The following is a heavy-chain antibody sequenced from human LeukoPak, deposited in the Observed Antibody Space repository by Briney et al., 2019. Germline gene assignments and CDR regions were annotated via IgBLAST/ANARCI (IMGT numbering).Heavy chain of an antibody. CDR3: AKENYDFWSAYPPNYFDY. Sequence: GGSLRLSCAASGFTFSSYAMYWVRQAPGKGLEWVSAISGSDGDGSTYYADSVKGRFTISRDNSKNTLYLQMNSLRAEDTAVYYCAKENYDFWSAYPPNYFDYWGQGTLVTVSS. D-gene: IGHD3-3*01. V-gene: IGHV3-23*01. CDR1: GFTFSSYA. J-gene: IGHJ4*02. CDR2: ISGSDGDGST.